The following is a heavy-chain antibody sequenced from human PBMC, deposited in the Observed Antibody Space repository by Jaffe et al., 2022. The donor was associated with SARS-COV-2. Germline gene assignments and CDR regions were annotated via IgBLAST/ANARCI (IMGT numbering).Heavy chain of an antibody. CDR1: GYTFTSYY. Sequence: QVQLVQSGAEVKKPGASVKVSCKASGYTFTSYYMHWVRQAPGQGLEWMGIINPSGGSTSYAQKFQGRVTMTRDTSTSTVYMELSSLRSEDTAVYYCARGPNGYCSGGSCYPEYFQHWGQGTLVTVSS. J-gene: IGHJ1*01. CDR2: INPSGGST. D-gene: IGHD2-15*01. CDR3: ARGPNGYCSGGSCYPEYFQH. V-gene: IGHV1-46*01.